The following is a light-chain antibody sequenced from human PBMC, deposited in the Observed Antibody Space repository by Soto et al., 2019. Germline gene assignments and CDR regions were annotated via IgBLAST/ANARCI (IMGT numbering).Light chain of an antibody. CDR2: DAS. CDR1: QSISSY. J-gene: IGKJ1*01. CDR3: QHSYNTPRT. V-gene: IGKV1-39*01. Sequence: DIPMTQSPSSLSASVGDRVTITCRASQSISSYLNWYQQKPGKAPKLLIYDASSLQSGVPSRFSGRGSGTDFTLTISSLQLEDFATYYCQHSYNTPRTFGQGTKVELK.